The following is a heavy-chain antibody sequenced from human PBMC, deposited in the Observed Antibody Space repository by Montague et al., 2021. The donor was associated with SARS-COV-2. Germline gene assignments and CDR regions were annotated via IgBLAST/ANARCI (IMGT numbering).Heavy chain of an antibody. Sequence: SETLSLTCAVSGVSITSTNWWSLFRQPPGKGLEWIGEISYGGIATYNPSLRSRATITMDMSRNLFSLKLLSLTAADTAIYYCAGKVLTVPADYWGQGTLVTVS. CDR1: GVSITSTNW. D-gene: IGHD4-11*01. V-gene: IGHV4-4*02. CDR3: AGKVLTVPADY. CDR2: ISYGGIA. J-gene: IGHJ4*02.